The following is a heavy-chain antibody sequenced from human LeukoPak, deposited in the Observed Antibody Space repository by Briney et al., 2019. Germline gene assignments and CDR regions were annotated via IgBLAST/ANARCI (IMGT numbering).Heavy chain of an antibody. CDR2: ISRSSSSTI. Sequence: PGGSLRLSCAPSGFTLSNYALSWVRPAPPKGVEWVSYISRSSSSTIYYADSVKGRFTISRDNAKNSLYLQMNSLRDEDTAVYYCARVRHYGDLGHYFDYWGQGTLVTVSS. CDR3: ARVRHYGDLGHYFDY. V-gene: IGHV3-48*02. D-gene: IGHD4-17*01. J-gene: IGHJ4*02. CDR1: GFTLSNYA.